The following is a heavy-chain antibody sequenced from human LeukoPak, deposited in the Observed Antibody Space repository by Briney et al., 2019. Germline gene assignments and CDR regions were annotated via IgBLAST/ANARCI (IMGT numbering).Heavy chain of an antibody. Sequence: GGSLRLSCATSGFAVRGNYMSWVRQSPGKGLEWVSLINSGDSTYYADSVKGRFTISRDTSKNTLFLQMNNLRAEDTAVYYCAREVRVGPTRAFDFWGQGTLVTVSS. V-gene: IGHV3-53*01. CDR2: INSGDST. CDR3: AREVRVGPTRAFDF. CDR1: GFAVRGNY. D-gene: IGHD1-26*01. J-gene: IGHJ4*02.